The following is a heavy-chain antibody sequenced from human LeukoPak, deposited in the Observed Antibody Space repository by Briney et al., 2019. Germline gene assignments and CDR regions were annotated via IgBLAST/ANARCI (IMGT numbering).Heavy chain of an antibody. CDR3: VRGLNGAGDY. J-gene: IGHJ4*02. V-gene: IGHV3-74*01. CDR1: GFTFSSYW. D-gene: IGHD3-10*01. CDR2: INEDETNI. Sequence: GGSLRLSCAASGFTFSSYWMHWVRQAPGKGLVWVSRINEDETNITYADSVKGRFTISRDNAKNTLFLQMSSLRAEDTAVYYCVRGLNGAGDYWGQGTLVTVSS.